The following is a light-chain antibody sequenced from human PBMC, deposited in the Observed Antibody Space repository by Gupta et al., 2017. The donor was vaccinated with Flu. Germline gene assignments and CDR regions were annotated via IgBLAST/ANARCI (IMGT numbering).Light chain of an antibody. J-gene: IGLJ3*02. CDR2: EGT. V-gene: IGLV2-23*01. CDR1: SIDVETFRF. Sequence: QSALTQPASVSGSPGQSITISCTGTSIDVETFRFVSWYQQHAGKVPKLMISEGTKRPAGVSNRFSGSKSGNTASLTISGLQAEDEGDYYCFSYAVSSSWVFGGGTKVTVL. CDR3: FSYAVSSSWV.